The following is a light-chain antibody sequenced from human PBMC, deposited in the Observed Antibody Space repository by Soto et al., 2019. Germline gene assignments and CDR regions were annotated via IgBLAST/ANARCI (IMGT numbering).Light chain of an antibody. Sequence: DTHMTQSPSSLSASVGDRVIITCQATHDITNFVNWYQQKPGEAPKLLIYDASYLETGVASRFTGSGSGTDFTFTISSLQAEDVATYYCQQYDSLPPTFGGGTKVELK. J-gene: IGKJ4*01. CDR2: DAS. CDR1: HDITNF. CDR3: QQYDSLPPT. V-gene: IGKV1-33*01.